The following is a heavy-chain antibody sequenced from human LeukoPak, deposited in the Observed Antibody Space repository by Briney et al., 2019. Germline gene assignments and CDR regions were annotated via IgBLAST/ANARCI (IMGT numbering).Heavy chain of an antibody. CDR3: ARGRPHGNDY. CDR1: GFTFSSYW. J-gene: IGHJ4*02. V-gene: IGHV3-74*01. CDR2: IANDGSST. D-gene: IGHD4-23*01. Sequence: GGSLRLSCAASGFTFSSYWMNWVRQAPGKGLVWVSRIANDGSSTTYADSVKGRFSISRDNAKNTLYLQMNSLRVEDTAVYYCARGRPHGNDYWGQGTLVTVSS.